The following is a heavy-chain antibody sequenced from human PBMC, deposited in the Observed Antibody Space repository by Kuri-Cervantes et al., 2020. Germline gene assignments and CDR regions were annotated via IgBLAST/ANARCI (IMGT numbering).Heavy chain of an antibody. J-gene: IGHJ4*02. Sequence: GGSLRLSCAASGFTFSSYSMNWVRQAPGKGLEWVSSISSSSSYIYYADSVKGRFTISRDNAKNSLYLQMNSLRGEDTGVYYCARGTLEQQLVLPDYWGQGTLVTVSS. CDR2: ISSSSSYI. CDR3: ARGTLEQQLVLPDY. V-gene: IGHV3-21*03. D-gene: IGHD6-13*01. CDR1: GFTFSSYS.